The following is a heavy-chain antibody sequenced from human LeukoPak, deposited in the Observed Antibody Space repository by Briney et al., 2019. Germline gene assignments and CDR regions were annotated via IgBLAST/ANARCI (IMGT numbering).Heavy chain of an antibody. D-gene: IGHD6-6*01. CDR1: GGSISSYY. Sequence: SETLSLTCTVSGGSISSYYWSWIRQPPGKGLEWIGYIYYSGSTNYNPSLKSRVTISVDTSKNQFSLKLSSVTAADTAVYYCARRFLVRSIPARLDAFDIWGQGTMVAVSS. CDR2: IYYSGST. CDR3: ARRFLVRSIPARLDAFDI. V-gene: IGHV4-59*08. J-gene: IGHJ3*02.